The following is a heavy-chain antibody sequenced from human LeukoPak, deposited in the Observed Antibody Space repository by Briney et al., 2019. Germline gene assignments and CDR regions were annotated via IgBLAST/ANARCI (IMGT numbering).Heavy chain of an antibody. V-gene: IGHV1-69*01. Sequence: SVKVSCKASGGTFSSYAISWVRQAPGQGLEWMGGIIPIFGTANYAQKFQGRVTITADESTSTAYMELSSLRSEDTAVYYCARGGPYYYGSGIDYWGQGTLITVSS. CDR2: IIPIFGTA. CDR1: GGTFSSYA. J-gene: IGHJ4*02. CDR3: ARGGPYYYGSGIDY. D-gene: IGHD3-10*01.